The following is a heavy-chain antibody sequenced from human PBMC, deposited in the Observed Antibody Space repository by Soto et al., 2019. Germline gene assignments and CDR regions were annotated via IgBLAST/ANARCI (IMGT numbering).Heavy chain of an antibody. Sequence: QVQLQESGPGLVKPSGTLSLTCAVSGGSISSSNWWSWVRQPPGMGLVWIGEIYHSGSTNYNPSRKSRVTISADKSKNQSSLKLSSVTAADTAVYYCARAAMGGSSWPFDYWGQGTLVTVSS. V-gene: IGHV4-4*02. D-gene: IGHD6-13*01. CDR2: IYHSGST. J-gene: IGHJ4*02. CDR3: ARAAMGGSSWPFDY. CDR1: GGSISSSNW.